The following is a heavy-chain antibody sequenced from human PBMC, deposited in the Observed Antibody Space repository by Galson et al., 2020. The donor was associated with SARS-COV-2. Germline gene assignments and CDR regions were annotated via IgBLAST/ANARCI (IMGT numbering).Heavy chain of an antibody. D-gene: IGHD2-2*02. V-gene: IGHV3-48*02. Sequence: TGGSLRLSCTASGFTFSDYSMNWVRQAPGKGLEWVSYISSSRSTIYYADSVKGRFTISRDNAKNSLYLQMNSLRDEDTAVYYCVRDGDYCSSSSCDRNWFDPWGQGTLVTVSS. CDR1: GFTFSDYS. CDR2: ISSSRSTI. J-gene: IGHJ5*02. CDR3: VRDGDYCSSSSCDRNWFDP.